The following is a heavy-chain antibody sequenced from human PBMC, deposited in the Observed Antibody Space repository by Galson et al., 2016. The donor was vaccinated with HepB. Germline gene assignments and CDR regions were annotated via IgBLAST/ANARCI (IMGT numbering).Heavy chain of an antibody. CDR2: ISYDGSNK. Sequence: SLRLSCAASGFTFSSYAMHWVRQAPGKGLEWVAVISYDGSNKYYADSVKGRFTISRDNSKNTLYLQMNSLRAEDTAVYYCARAKDDSSGYYFTGALDYWGQRTLVTVSS. CDR1: GFTFSSYA. J-gene: IGHJ4*02. D-gene: IGHD3-22*01. CDR3: ARAKDDSSGYYFTGALDY. V-gene: IGHV3-30*04.